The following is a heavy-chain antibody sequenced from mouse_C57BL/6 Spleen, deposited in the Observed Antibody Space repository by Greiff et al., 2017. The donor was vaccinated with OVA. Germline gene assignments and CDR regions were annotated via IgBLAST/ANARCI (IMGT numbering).Heavy chain of an antibody. V-gene: IGHV1-4*01. D-gene: IGHD1-1*01. Sequence: QVQLQQSGAELARPGASVKMSCKASGYTFTSYTMHWVKQRPGQGLEWIGYINPSSGYTKYNQKFKDKATLTADKSSSTAYMQLSSLTSEDSAVYYCARPPHYYGSSYDYFDYWGQGTTLTVSS. CDR2: INPSSGYT. CDR3: ARPPHYYGSSYDYFDY. CDR1: GYTFTSYT. J-gene: IGHJ2*01.